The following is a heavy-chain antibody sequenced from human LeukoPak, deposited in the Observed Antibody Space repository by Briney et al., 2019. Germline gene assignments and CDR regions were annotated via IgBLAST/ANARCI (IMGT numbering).Heavy chain of an antibody. D-gene: IGHD4-17*01. J-gene: IGHJ6*03. CDR3: AAGDGDYYYYYYMDV. CDR2: INPNSGGT. Sequence: ASVKVSCKASGYTFTGYYMHWVRQAPGQGLEWMGRINPNSGGTNYAQKFQGRVTMTRDTSISTAYMELSSLRSEDTAVYYCAAGDGDYYYYYYMDVWGKGTTVTVSS. V-gene: IGHV1-2*06. CDR1: GYTFTGYY.